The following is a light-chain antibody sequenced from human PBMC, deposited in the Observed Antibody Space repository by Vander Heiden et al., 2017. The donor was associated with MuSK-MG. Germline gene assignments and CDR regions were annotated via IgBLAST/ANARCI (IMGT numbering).Light chain of an antibody. V-gene: IGKV3-20*01. CDR2: GAS. CDR3: QQYGSSPPIT. J-gene: IGKJ5*01. CDR1: QSVSSSY. Sequence: EIVLTQSPGTLSLSPGERATLSCRASQSVSSSYLAWYQQKPGQAPRILIYGASSRATGIADRCGGSGSGTDFTLTISRLEPEDFAVYYCQQYGSSPPITFGQGTRLEIK.